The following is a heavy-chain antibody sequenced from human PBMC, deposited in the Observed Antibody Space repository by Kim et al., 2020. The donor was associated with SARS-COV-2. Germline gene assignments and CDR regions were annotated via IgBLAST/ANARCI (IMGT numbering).Heavy chain of an antibody. V-gene: IGHV1-69*01. D-gene: IGHD2-2*01. Sequence: YAQKFQGRVTITADESTSTAYMELSSLRSEDTAVYYCATEGYTVPYYFDYWGQGTLVTVSS. CDR3: ATEGYTVPYYFDY. J-gene: IGHJ4*02.